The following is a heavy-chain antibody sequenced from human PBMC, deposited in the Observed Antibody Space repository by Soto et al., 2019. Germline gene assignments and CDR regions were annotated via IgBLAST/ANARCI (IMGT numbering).Heavy chain of an antibody. J-gene: IGHJ4*02. CDR1: GYSFAGYW. V-gene: IGHV5-10-1*01. D-gene: IGHD3-22*01. Sequence: PGESLKISCKGSGYSFAGYWITWVRQKPGKGLEWMGRIDPSDSQTYYSPSFRGHVTISVTKSITTVFLQWSSLRASDTAMYYCERKIYDSDTGPNFQYYFDSWGQGTPVTVSS. CDR2: IDPSDSQT. CDR3: ERKIYDSDTGPNFQYYFDS.